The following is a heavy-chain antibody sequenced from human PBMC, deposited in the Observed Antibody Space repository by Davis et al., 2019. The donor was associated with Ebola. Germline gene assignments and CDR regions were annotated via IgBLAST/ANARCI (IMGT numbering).Heavy chain of an antibody. J-gene: IGHJ4*02. Sequence: PSVKVSCKSSGDNLTNYAIHWVRQAPGQSLEWMGWINGGEGNAKYSQKFQGRVTFTRDTAASTAYMDLSSLASEDTAVYYCARSRTMVRGVVGPYYYDYWGQGTLVTVSS. D-gene: IGHD3-10*01. V-gene: IGHV1-3*01. CDR2: INGGEGNA. CDR3: ARSRTMVRGVVGPYYYDY. CDR1: GDNLTNYA.